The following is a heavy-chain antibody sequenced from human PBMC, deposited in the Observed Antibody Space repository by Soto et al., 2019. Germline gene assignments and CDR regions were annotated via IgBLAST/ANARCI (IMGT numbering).Heavy chain of an antibody. Sequence: QVQLVQSGAEVKKPGSSVKVSCKASGGTFSSYAISWVRQAPGQGLEWMGGIIPIFGTANYAQKLQGSVTITADESTSTAYMELSSLSSEDTAVYYCAIGRAGMATILDAFDIWGQGTMVTVSS. CDR1: GGTFSSYA. J-gene: IGHJ3*02. V-gene: IGHV1-69*01. CDR3: AIGRAGMATILDAFDI. CDR2: IIPIFGTA. D-gene: IGHD5-12*01.